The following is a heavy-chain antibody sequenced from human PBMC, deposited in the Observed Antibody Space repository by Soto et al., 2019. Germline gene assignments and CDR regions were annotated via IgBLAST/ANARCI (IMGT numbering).Heavy chain of an antibody. CDR3: ARGPPGIAAAGNWFDP. V-gene: IGHV1-69*10. CDR2: IIPILGIA. D-gene: IGHD6-13*01. J-gene: IGHJ5*02. Sequence: ASVKVSCKASGGTFSSYAISWVRQAPGQGLEWMGGIIPILGIANYAQKFQGRVTITADKSTSTAYMELSSLRSEDTAVYYCARGPPGIAAAGNWFDPWGQGTLVTVSS. CDR1: GGTFSSYA.